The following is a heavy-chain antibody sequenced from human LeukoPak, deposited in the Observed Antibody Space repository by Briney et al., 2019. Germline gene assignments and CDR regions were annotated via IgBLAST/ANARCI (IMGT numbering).Heavy chain of an antibody. CDR1: GGSISSSNW. D-gene: IGHD5-12*01. Sequence: SETLSLTCAVSGGSISSSNWWSWVRQPPGEGLEWIGSIYHSGSTYYNPSLKSRVTISVDTSKNQFSLKLSSVTAADTAVYYCARKIGYSGYDPYYFDYWGQGTLVTVSS. CDR2: IYHSGST. CDR3: ARKIGYSGYDPYYFDY. J-gene: IGHJ4*02. V-gene: IGHV4-4*02.